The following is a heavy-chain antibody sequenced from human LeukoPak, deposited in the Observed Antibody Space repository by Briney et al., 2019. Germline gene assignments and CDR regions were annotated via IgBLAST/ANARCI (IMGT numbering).Heavy chain of an antibody. D-gene: IGHD2-2*01. J-gene: IGHJ4*02. CDR1: GGTFSSYD. Sequence: SVKVSSKASGGTFSSYDISWVRQAPGQGLEWMGGIIPMFGTANYAQKFQGRVTISADKSTSTAYMEPSSLRSEDTAVYYCASGRTDIVVVPATLRNYFFDYWGQGTLVTVSS. V-gene: IGHV1-69*06. CDR3: ASGRTDIVVVPATLRNYFFDY. CDR2: IIPMFGTA.